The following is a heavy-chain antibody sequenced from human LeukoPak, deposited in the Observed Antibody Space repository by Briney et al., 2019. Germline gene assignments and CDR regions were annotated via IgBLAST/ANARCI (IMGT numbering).Heavy chain of an antibody. CDR1: GFTFSSYG. CDR3: AKDLPQGGYSYGAYFDY. Sequence: GGSLRLSCAASGFTFSSYGMSWVRQAPGKGLEWVSSISGTGYNTYYADSVKGRFSISRDNSKNTLYLQMNSLRAEDTAVYYCAKDLPQGGYSYGAYFDYWGQGTLVTVSS. V-gene: IGHV3-23*01. J-gene: IGHJ4*02. CDR2: ISGTGYNT. D-gene: IGHD5-18*01.